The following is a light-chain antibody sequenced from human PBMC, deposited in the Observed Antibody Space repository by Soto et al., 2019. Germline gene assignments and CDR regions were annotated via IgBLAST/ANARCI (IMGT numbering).Light chain of an antibody. CDR2: RAS. V-gene: IGKV3-15*01. J-gene: IGKJ1*01. CDR3: QQYHNVWT. Sequence: EIVMTQSPATLSMSPGERATLSCTASHYVYSNVAWFQQRPGQAPRLLIYRASARATGTPARFSGSGSGKEFTLTITSLQSEDVAVYYCQQYHNVWTFGQGTEVEIK. CDR1: HYVYSN.